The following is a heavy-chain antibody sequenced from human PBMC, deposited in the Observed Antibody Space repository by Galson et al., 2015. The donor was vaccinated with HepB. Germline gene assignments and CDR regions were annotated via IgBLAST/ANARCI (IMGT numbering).Heavy chain of an antibody. CDR3: ARQANYASGSLI. CDR1: GGSISSYY. J-gene: IGHJ4*02. V-gene: IGHV4-59*08. Sequence: TLSLTCTVSGGSISSYYWSWIRQPPGKGLEWIGYIYYSGSTNYNPSLKSRVTIPVDTSKNQFSLRLSSVTAADTAMYYCARQANYASGSLIWGQGAPVTVSS. D-gene: IGHD3-10*01. CDR2: IYYSGST.